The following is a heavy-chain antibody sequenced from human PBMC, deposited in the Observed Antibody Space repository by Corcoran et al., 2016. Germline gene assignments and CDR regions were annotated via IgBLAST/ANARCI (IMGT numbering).Heavy chain of an antibody. J-gene: IGHJ5*02. D-gene: IGHD2-2*01. Sequence: QLQLQDSGPGLVKPSETLSLTCTVSGGSISSSSYYWGWIRQPPGKGLEWIGEINHSGSTNYNPSLKSRVTISVDTSKNQFSLKLSSVTAADTAVYYCGSCIIVVVPAATHWFDPWGQGTLVTVSS. CDR3: GSCIIVVVPAATHWFDP. CDR2: INHSGST. CDR1: GGSISSSSYY. V-gene: IGHV4-39*07.